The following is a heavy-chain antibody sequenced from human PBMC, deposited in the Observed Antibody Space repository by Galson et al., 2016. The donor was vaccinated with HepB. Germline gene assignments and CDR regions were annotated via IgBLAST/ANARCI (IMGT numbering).Heavy chain of an antibody. J-gene: IGHJ4*02. Sequence: SLRLSCAASGFTVSSNYFSWVRQAPGKGLEWVSVIYYGGNTYYADSVKGRFTISRDQSKNTVYLQMNSLRREDTAVYYCASAGPSWRQPLDYWGQGTRVTVSS. V-gene: IGHV3-66*02. CDR1: GFTVSSNY. CDR3: ASAGPSWRQPLDY. CDR2: IYYGGNT. D-gene: IGHD5-18*01.